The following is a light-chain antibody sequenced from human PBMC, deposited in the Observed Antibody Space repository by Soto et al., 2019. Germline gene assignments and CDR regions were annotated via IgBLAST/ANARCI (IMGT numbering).Light chain of an antibody. CDR1: PSINSA. CDR2: GAS. J-gene: IGKJ2*01. CDR3: QQGHNWPLT. Sequence: IVMTQSPATLSLSPAERAALSCRACPSINSALAWYQQKPGQPPRLLIYGASTSATGVPARFTGSESGPEFTLTISGLQSEDFAVYYCQQGHNWPLTFGQGTRLEI. V-gene: IGKV3-15*01.